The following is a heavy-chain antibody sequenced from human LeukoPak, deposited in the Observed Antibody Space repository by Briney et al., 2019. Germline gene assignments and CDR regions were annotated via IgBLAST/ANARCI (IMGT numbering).Heavy chain of an antibody. CDR3: ARALRVAGIDY. D-gene: IGHD6-19*01. J-gene: IGHJ4*02. Sequence: SETLSLTCTVSGGSISSYYWSWIRQPPGKGLEWIGYIYYSGSTNYNPSLKSRVTISVDTSKNQFSLKLSSVTAADTAVYYCARALRVAGIDYWGQGTLVTVSS. V-gene: IGHV4-59*01. CDR2: IYYSGST. CDR1: GGSISSYY.